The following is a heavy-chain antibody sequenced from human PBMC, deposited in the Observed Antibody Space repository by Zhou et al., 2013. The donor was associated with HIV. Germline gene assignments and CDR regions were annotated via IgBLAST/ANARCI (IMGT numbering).Heavy chain of an antibody. J-gene: IGHJ4*02. Sequence: QARLVQSGAEIKKPGTSVKVSCQASGFSFGTYSFSWVRQGPGQRLEWMGWISGYNGYTVYAENFKKRLTLTRDVGTYLAHMELRNLTSDDTARYFCARDGDYVPYDWGRHGDLDVWGQGTLVTVSP. D-gene: IGHD3-16*01. CDR2: ISGYNGYT. CDR3: ARDGDYVPYDWGRHGDLDV. V-gene: IGHV1-18*01. CDR1: GFSFGTYS.